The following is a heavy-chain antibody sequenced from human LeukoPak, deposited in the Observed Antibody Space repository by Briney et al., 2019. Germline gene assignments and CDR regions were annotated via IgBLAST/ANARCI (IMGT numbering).Heavy chain of an antibody. CDR2: IIPIFGTA. D-gene: IGHD5-18*01. Sequence: ASVKVSCKASGGTFSSYAISWVRQTPGQGLEWMGGIIPIFGTANYAQKFQGRVTITADESTSTAYMELSSLRSEDTAVYYCARSGYSYGYLYRLPFDYWGQGTLVTVSS. CDR1: GGTFSSYA. V-gene: IGHV1-69*01. J-gene: IGHJ4*02. CDR3: ARSGYSYGYLYRLPFDY.